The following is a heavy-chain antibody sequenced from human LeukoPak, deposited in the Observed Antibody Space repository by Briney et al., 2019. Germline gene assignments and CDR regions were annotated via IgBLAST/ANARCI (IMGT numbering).Heavy chain of an antibody. CDR3: AAGGAPGRFDY. V-gene: IGHV3-7*01. Sequence: SGGSRRLSCAGSGFTFRNRWATWVRQAPGKGLEWVASTGQYGHDNDYVDSVRGRFTISRDFAKISLFLQMNSLRVEDTAVYYCAAGGAPGRFDYWGQGTLVTVSS. CDR2: TGQYGHDN. J-gene: IGHJ4*02. CDR1: GFTFRNRW. D-gene: IGHD6-13*01.